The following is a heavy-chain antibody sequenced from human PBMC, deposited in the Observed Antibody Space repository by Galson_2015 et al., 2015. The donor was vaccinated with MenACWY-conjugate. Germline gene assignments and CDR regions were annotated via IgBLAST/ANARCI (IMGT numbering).Heavy chain of an antibody. Sequence: SLRLSCATSGLTFSNYDMHWVREERGKGLEWVSGISTGGDTYYSGSVKGRFTISRENAKNSLYLQMDSLRPGDTAIYYCVRGFLSRDKWNGLGLDVWGKGPTVIVSS. D-gene: IGHD1-20*01. J-gene: IGHJ6*04. CDR3: VRGFLSRDKWNGLGLDV. CDR1: GLTFSNYD. V-gene: IGHV3-13*01. CDR2: ISTGGDT.